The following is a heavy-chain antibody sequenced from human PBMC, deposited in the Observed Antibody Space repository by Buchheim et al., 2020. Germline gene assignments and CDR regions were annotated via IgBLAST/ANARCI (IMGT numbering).Heavy chain of an antibody. V-gene: IGHV1-46*01. J-gene: IGHJ5*02. Sequence: QVQLVQSGAEVKKPGASVRVSCKAYGYTFSNNWLHWVRRAPGQGLEWVARIDPRNGETRYAQRFQGRITVTRDSSTSTVYMDLTSLRSEDTAEYFCARDSPHANLDTWGQGTL. CDR3: ARDSPHANLDT. CDR1: GYTFSNNW. CDR2: IDPRNGET. D-gene: IGHD4/OR15-4a*01.